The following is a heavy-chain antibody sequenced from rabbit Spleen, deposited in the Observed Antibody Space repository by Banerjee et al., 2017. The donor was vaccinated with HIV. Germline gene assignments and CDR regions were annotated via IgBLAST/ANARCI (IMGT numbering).Heavy chain of an antibody. J-gene: IGHJ6*01. CDR1: GVSFSGDSY. D-gene: IGHD8-1*01. CDR2: IDAGSSGFT. Sequence: QSLEESGGDLVKPGASLTLTCIASGVSFSGDSYMCWVRQAPGKGLEWVVCIDAGSSGFTYFATWAKGRFTISKPSSTTVTLQMTSLTAADTATYFCARDTGSSFSSYGMDLWGPGTLVTVS. V-gene: IGHV1S40*01. CDR3: ARDTGSSFSSYGMDL.